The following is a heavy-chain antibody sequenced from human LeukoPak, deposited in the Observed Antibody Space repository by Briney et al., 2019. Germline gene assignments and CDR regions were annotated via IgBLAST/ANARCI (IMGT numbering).Heavy chain of an antibody. CDR2: FSAYNGNT. J-gene: IGHJ3*02. Sequence: ASVKVSCKASGYTFTSYGISWVRQAPGQGLEWMGWFSAYNGNTNYAQKLQGRVTMTTDTSTSTAYMELRSLRSDDTAVYYCARDRSCSSTSCYFAAFDIWGQGTMVTVSS. D-gene: IGHD2-2*01. CDR1: GYTFTSYG. V-gene: IGHV1-18*01. CDR3: ARDRSCSSTSCYFAAFDI.